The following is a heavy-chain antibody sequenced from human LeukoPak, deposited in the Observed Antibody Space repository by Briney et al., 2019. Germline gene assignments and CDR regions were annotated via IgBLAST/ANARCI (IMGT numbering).Heavy chain of an antibody. CDR3: ARVAYSYDY. Sequence: PSETLSLTCAVYGGSFSGYYWSWIRQPPGKGLEWIGEINHSGSTNYDPSLKSRVTISVDASKNQFSLKLSSVTAADTAVYYCARVAYSYDYWGQGTLVTVSS. CDR1: GGSFSGYY. V-gene: IGHV4-34*01. D-gene: IGHD5-18*01. J-gene: IGHJ4*02. CDR2: INHSGST.